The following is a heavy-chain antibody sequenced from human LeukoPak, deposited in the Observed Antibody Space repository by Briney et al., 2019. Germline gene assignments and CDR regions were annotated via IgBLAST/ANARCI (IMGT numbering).Heavy chain of an antibody. J-gene: IGHJ6*02. CDR3: ARDPSELPHYYGMDV. D-gene: IGHD1-7*01. CDR2: IWYDGSNK. CDR1: GFTFSSYG. Sequence: PGRSLRLSCAASGFTFSSYGMHWVRQAPGKGLEWVAVIWYDGSNKYYADSVKGRFTNSRDNSKNTLYLQMNSLRAEDTAVYYCARDPSELPHYYGMDVWGQGTTVIVSS. V-gene: IGHV3-33*01.